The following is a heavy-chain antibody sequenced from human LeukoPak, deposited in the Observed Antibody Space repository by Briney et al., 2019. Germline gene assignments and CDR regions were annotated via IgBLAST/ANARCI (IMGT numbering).Heavy chain of an antibody. CDR2: IKSDGITI. J-gene: IGHJ4*02. Sequence: GGSLRLSCAASGFTFSNYMMHWVRQAPGKGLVWVSRIKSDGITITYADSVKGRFTISRDNAKNTLYLQMNSLRAEDTAVYYCARICSTTDCLISAWGQGTLVTVSS. CDR1: GFTFSNYM. V-gene: IGHV3-74*01. CDR3: ARICSTTDCLISA. D-gene: IGHD2-2*01.